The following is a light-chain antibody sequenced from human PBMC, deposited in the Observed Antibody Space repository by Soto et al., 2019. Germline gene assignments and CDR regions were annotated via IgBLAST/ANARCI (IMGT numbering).Light chain of an antibody. V-gene: IGLV1-51*01. J-gene: IGLJ2*01. Sequence: QSVLTQPPSVSAAPGQKVTISCSGSSSNIGNNYVSWYQQVPGTAPKLLIYDNNKRPSGIPDRFSGSKSDTSATLGITGLQTGDEADYYCGTWDSSLSAVVFGGGTQLTVL. CDR3: GTWDSSLSAVV. CDR1: SSNIGNNY. CDR2: DNN.